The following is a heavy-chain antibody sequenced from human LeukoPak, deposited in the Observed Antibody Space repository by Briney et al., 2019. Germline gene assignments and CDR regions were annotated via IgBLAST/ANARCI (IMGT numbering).Heavy chain of an antibody. Sequence: GGSLRLSCAASGFTFSSYGMHWVRQAPGKGLEWVAVISYDGSNKYYADSVKGRFTISRDNSKNTLHLQMNSLRAEDTAVYYCAKDLSNTYGSGSYPRYYYYYGMDVWGQGTTVTVSS. CDR1: GFTFSSYG. J-gene: IGHJ6*02. CDR3: AKDLSNTYGSGSYPRYYYYYGMDV. D-gene: IGHD3-10*01. V-gene: IGHV3-30*18. CDR2: ISYDGSNK.